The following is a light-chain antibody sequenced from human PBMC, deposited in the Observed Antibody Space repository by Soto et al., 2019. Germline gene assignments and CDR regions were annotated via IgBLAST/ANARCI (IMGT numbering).Light chain of an antibody. CDR2: GAS. J-gene: IGKJ5*01. Sequence: EVVMTQSPATLSVSPGERATLSCRASETVATNLAWYQQKPGQAPRLLISGASTRAAGISDRFRGSGSGTEFTLTISSLRSEDSAVYYCQHYHGWPITFGQGTRLEIK. CDR1: ETVATN. V-gene: IGKV3-15*01. CDR3: QHYHGWPIT.